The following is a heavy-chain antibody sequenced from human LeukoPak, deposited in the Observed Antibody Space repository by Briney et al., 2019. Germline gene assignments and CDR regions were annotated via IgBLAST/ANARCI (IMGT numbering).Heavy chain of an antibody. J-gene: IGHJ4*02. CDR1: GFTFSASA. CDR3: ARDHSTGYEDS. D-gene: IGHD2-2*01. CDR2: IGGSGNNT. V-gene: IGHV3-23*01. Sequence: GGSLRLSCVASGFTFSASAMSWVRQSPGEGPQWVSSIGGSGNNTYYADSVKGRFTISRDNSKNTLFLQMSDLRYADTAMYFCARDHSTGYEDSWGQGVLVIVSS.